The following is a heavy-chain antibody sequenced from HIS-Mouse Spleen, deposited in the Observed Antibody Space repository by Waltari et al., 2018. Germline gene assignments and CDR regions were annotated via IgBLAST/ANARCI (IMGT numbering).Heavy chain of an antibody. CDR3: AREIPYSSSWYDWYFDL. CDR1: GGSISSSSYY. J-gene: IGHJ2*01. Sequence: QLQLQESGPGLVKPSETLSLTCTVSGGSISSSSYYWGWIRQRPGKGLEWIGSIYYSGSTYYNPSLKSRVTISVDTSKNQFSLKLSSVTAADTAVYYGAREIPYSSSWYDWYFDLWGRGTLVTVSS. V-gene: IGHV4-39*07. D-gene: IGHD6-13*01. CDR2: IYYSGST.